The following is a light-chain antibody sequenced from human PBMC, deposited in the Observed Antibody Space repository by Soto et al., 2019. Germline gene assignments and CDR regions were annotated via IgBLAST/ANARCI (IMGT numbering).Light chain of an antibody. Sequence: EIVLTQSPGTLSLSPGERATLFCRASQSVRSSDLAWYQQKPGQTPSLLVYGASSRATGTPERFSGSGSGTDFTLTISRLEPEDFALYYCQQYGTSPLTFGGGTKVDIK. V-gene: IGKV3-20*01. CDR3: QQYGTSPLT. J-gene: IGKJ4*01. CDR2: GAS. CDR1: QSVRSSD.